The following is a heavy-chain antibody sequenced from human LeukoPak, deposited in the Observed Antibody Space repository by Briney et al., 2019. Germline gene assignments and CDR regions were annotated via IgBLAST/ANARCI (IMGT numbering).Heavy chain of an antibody. Sequence: SVKVSCKASGGTFSSYAISWVRQAPGQGLEWMGGIIPIFGTANYAQRFQGRVTITADESTSTAYMELSSLRSEDTAVYYCAREGYDYSKPDYWGQGTLVTVSS. J-gene: IGHJ4*02. D-gene: IGHD4-11*01. CDR2: IIPIFGTA. CDR3: AREGYDYSKPDY. CDR1: GGTFSSYA. V-gene: IGHV1-69*13.